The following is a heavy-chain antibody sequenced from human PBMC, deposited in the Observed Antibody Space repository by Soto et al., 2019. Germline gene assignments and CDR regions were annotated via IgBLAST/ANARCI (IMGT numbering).Heavy chain of an antibody. CDR2: INPSGGST. CDR3: ARCGEDSSSWWQVGVGP. V-gene: IGHV1-46*01. J-gene: IGHJ5*02. Sequence: ASVKVSCKASGYTFTSYYMHWVRQAPGQGLEWMGIINPSGGSTSYAQKFQGRVTMTRDTSTSTVYMELSSLRSEDTAVYYCARCGEDSSSWWQVGVGPWGQGTLVTVSS. D-gene: IGHD6-13*01. CDR1: GYTFTSYY.